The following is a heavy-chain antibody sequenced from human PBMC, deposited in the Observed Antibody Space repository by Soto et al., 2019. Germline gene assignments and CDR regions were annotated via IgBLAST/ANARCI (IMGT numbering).Heavy chain of an antibody. V-gene: IGHV3-33*01. CDR2: LRYDGTQK. D-gene: IGHD4-17*01. CDR3: ERDGGTAVTGLWHFDS. CDR1: GFTLSTYS. Sequence: PGGAAILSCEASGFTLSTYSMHWVRQPPGTRLEWLAALRYDGTQKYYADSVKGRFIISRENYKKTLYLEMNSLRAEDTAVYYCERDGGTAVTGLWHFDSWGQGTLVTVSS. J-gene: IGHJ4*02.